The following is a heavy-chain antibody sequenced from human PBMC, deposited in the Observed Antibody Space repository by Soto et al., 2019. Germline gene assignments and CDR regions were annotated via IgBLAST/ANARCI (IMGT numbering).Heavy chain of an antibody. Sequence: SETLSLTCIVSGVSISSGYCTWIRQSPGKGLEWIGYIYYSGSSNYKASLKSRLTMSVDTSKNQFSLKLSSVTAADTAVYYCAREEGEYSNYFQHWGQGTLVTVS. CDR2: IYYSGSS. CDR1: GVSISSGY. D-gene: IGHD4-4*01. J-gene: IGHJ1*01. CDR3: AREEGEYSNYFQH. V-gene: IGHV4-59*01.